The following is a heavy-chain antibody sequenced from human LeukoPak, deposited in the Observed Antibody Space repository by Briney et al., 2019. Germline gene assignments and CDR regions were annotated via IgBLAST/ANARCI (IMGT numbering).Heavy chain of an antibody. D-gene: IGHD3-10*01. CDR2: ISSSGSTI. V-gene: IGHV3-48*04. CDR3: ARAYPELLWFGEQDYYFDY. Sequence: PGGSLRLSCAASGFTFSSYSMNWVRQAPGKGLEWVSYISSSGSTIYYADSVKGRFTISGDNAKNSLYLQMNSLRAEDTAVYYCARAYPELLWFGEQDYYFDYWGQGTLVTVSS. CDR1: GFTFSSYS. J-gene: IGHJ4*02.